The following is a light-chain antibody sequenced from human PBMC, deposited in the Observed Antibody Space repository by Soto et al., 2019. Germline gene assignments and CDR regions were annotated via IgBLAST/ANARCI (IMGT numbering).Light chain of an antibody. CDR1: QSISSY. J-gene: IGKJ1*01. CDR2: AAS. V-gene: IGKV1-39*01. Sequence: DIQMTQSPSSLSASVGDRVTITCRASQSISSYLNWYQQKPGKAPKLLIYAASSLQSGAPSRFSGSGSGTDFPLTSSSLQPEDFATYYCQQSYSTHWTFGQGTTVEIK. CDR3: QQSYSTHWT.